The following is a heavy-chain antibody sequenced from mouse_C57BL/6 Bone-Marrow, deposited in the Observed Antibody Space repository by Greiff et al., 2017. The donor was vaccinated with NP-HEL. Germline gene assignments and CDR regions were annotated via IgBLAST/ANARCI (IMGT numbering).Heavy chain of an antibody. CDR1: GYTFTDYY. CDR3: ARGITTVGGDYFDY. Sequence: VHVKQSGPVLVKPGASVKMSCKASGYTFTDYYMNWVKQSHGKSLEWIGVINPYNGGTSYNQKFKGKATLTVDKSSSTAYMELNSLTSEDSAVYYCARGITTVGGDYFDYWGQGTTLTVSS. CDR2: INPYNGGT. D-gene: IGHD1-1*01. J-gene: IGHJ2*01. V-gene: IGHV1-19*01.